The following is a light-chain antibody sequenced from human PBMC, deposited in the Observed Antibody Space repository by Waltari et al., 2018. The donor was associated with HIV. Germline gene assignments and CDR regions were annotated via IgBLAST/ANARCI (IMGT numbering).Light chain of an antibody. J-gene: IGKJ1*01. V-gene: IGKV3-20*01. CDR1: QSVGSSD. Sequence: VLTQSPGTLSLSPGERVALSCRASQSVGSSDVAWYQQKRGQTPRLHMYGGSNRATGIPDRFRGSVSETDFTLTISRLEPEDCAVYYCHQYGTTPPTFGQGTQLEIK. CDR3: HQYGTTPPT. CDR2: GGS.